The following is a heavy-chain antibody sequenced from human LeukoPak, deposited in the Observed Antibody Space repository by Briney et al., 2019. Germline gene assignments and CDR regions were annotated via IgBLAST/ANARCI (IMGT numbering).Heavy chain of an antibody. Sequence: GGSLRLSCAASGFTFSNAWMTWVRQAPGKGLEWVGLIKSKTDGGTTDYAAPVKGRFTISRDDSKTTLYLQMNNLKAEDTAVYYCTTGAWIQLWLADYWGRGTLVTVSS. CDR3: TTGAWIQLWLADY. J-gene: IGHJ4*02. D-gene: IGHD5-18*01. CDR1: GFTFSNAW. V-gene: IGHV3-15*01. CDR2: IKSKTDGGTT.